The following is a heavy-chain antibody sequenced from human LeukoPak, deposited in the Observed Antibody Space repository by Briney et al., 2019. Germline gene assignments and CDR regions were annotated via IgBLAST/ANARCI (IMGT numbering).Heavy chain of an antibody. V-gene: IGHV3-53*01. CDR2: FYKIGST. CDR1: GFTVPTSY. J-gene: IGHJ4*02. CDR3: AGSSTEDILDY. Sequence: GGPLRLSCVASGFTVPTSYMTWVRQAPGKGLEWVSFFYKIGSTYYADSVKGRFTISRDSSKNTPNLLMNSLRAEDTAVYFCAGSSTEDILDYWGQGTLLTVSS. D-gene: IGHD2-15*01.